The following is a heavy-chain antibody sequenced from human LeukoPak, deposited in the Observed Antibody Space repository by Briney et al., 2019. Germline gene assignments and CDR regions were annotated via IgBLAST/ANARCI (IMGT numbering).Heavy chain of an antibody. J-gene: IGHJ4*02. D-gene: IGHD3-22*01. CDR2: IYYSGST. Sequence: SETLSLTCTVSGGSISSYYWSWIRQPPGKGLEWIGYIYYSGSTDYNPSLKSRVTISVDTSKNQFSLKLSSVTAADTAVYYCARGQSNYYDSSGYSSPFDYWGQGTLVTVSS. CDR3: ARGQSNYYDSSGYSSPFDY. CDR1: GGSISSYY. V-gene: IGHV4-59*13.